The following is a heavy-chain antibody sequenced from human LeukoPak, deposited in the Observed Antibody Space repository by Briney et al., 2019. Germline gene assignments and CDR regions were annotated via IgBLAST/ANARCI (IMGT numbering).Heavy chain of an antibody. V-gene: IGHV3-21*01. CDR1: GFIFSTYS. CDR3: ARDNLEGGSGTYSPYYFDY. D-gene: IGHD3-10*01. CDR2: ISSSTSYI. J-gene: IGHJ4*02. Sequence: AGGSLRLSCAASGFIFSTYSMNWVRQAPGKGLEWVSSISSSTSYIYYADSVKGRFTISRDNAKNSLYLQMNSLRAEDTAVYYCARDNLEGGSGTYSPYYFDYWGQGTLVTVSS.